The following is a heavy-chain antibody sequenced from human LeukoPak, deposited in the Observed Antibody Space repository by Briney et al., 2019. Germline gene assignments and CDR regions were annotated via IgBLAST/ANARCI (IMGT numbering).Heavy chain of an antibody. Sequence: GGSLRLSCAASGFTFSSYGMHWVRQAPGKGLEWVAVISYDGSNKYYADPVKGRFTISRDNSKNTLYLQMNSLRAEDTAVYYCAKDLKDIVVVPAAAGIDYWGQGTLVTVSS. V-gene: IGHV3-30*18. J-gene: IGHJ4*02. CDR3: AKDLKDIVVVPAAAGIDY. CDR1: GFTFSSYG. CDR2: ISYDGSNK. D-gene: IGHD2-2*01.